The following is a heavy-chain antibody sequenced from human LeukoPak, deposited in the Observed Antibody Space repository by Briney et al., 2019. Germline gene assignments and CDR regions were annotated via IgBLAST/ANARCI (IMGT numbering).Heavy chain of an antibody. Sequence: GGSLRLSCAASGFTVSSNYMSWVRQAPGKGLEWVSVIYSGGSTYYADSVMGRFTISRDNSKNTLYLQMNSLRAEDTAVYYCASRRDYGDYYYYYYGMDVWGQGTTVTVSS. D-gene: IGHD4-17*01. CDR1: GFTVSSNY. CDR2: IYSGGST. CDR3: ASRRDYGDYYYYYYGMDV. V-gene: IGHV3-66*01. J-gene: IGHJ6*02.